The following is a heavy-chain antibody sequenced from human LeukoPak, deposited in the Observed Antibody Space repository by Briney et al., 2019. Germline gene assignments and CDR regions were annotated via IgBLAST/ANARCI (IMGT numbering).Heavy chain of an antibody. D-gene: IGHD4-17*01. V-gene: IGHV4-39*01. Sequence: SETLSLTCTVSGGSISSSSYYWGWIRQPPGKGLEWIGSIYYSGSTYYNPSLKSRVTISVDTSKNQFSLKLSSVTAADTAVYYCARQGGPCGDLAYWGQGTLVTVSS. J-gene: IGHJ4*02. CDR1: GGSISSSSYY. CDR3: ARQGGPCGDLAY. CDR2: IYYSGST.